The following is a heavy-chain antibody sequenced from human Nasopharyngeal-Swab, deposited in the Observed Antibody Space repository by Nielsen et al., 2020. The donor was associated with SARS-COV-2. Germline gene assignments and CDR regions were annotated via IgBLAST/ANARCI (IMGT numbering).Heavy chain of an antibody. CDR3: AREDASPTAFFDS. J-gene: IGHJ4*02. V-gene: IGHV4-59*01. Sequence: RQAPGKGLEWMGYIYYSGNTNYNPSLKSRLTISVDTSKNQFSLRLIFVTAADTAVYYCAREDASPTAFFDSWGQGMLVTVSS. CDR2: IYYSGNT. D-gene: IGHD6-6*01.